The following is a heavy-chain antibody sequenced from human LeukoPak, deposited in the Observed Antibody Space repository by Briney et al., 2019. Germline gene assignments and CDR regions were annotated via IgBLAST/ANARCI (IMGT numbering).Heavy chain of an antibody. CDR2: IKQDGSET. J-gene: IGHJ3*02. CDR3: ARDSAYNAFDI. CDR1: GFTFSSSW. D-gene: IGHD5-12*01. V-gene: IGHV3-7*01. Sequence: GGSLRLSCAASGFTFSSSWMSWVRQAPGKGLEWVANIKQDGSETYYVDSVRGRFTISRDNAKNSLYLQMNSLSAEDTAVYYCARDSAYNAFDIWGQGTMVTVSS.